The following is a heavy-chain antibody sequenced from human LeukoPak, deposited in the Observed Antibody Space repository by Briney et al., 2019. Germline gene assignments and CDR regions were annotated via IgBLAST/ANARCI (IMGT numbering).Heavy chain of an antibody. CDR2: IYYSGST. V-gene: IGHV4-31*03. CDR3: ARTGIAGYGMDV. D-gene: IGHD6-13*01. Sequence: SETLSLTCTVSGGSISSGGYYWSWIRQHPGKGLEWIGYIYYSGSTYYNPSLKSRVTISVDTSKNQFSLKLSSVTAADTAVYYCARTGIAGYGMDVWGQGTTVTVSS. J-gene: IGHJ6*02. CDR1: GGSISSGGYY.